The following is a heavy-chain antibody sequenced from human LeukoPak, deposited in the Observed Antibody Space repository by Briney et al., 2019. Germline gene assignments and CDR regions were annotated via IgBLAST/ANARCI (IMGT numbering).Heavy chain of an antibody. V-gene: IGHV3-48*03. Sequence: GGSLRLSCAASGFTFSSYEMNWVRQAPGMGLEWVSYISSSGSTIYYADSVKGRFTISRDNAKNSLYLQMSSLRAEDTAVYYCARGSHDYGEDYWGQGTLVTVSS. CDR1: GFTFSSYE. J-gene: IGHJ4*02. CDR3: ARGSHDYGEDY. D-gene: IGHD4-17*01. CDR2: ISSSGSTI.